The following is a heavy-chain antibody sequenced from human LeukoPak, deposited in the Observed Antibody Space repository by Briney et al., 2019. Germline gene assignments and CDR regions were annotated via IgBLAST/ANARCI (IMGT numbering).Heavy chain of an antibody. CDR2: IWYDGSNE. D-gene: IGHD6-13*01. V-gene: IGHV3-33*08. CDR1: GFTFSSYG. J-gene: IGHJ5*01. Sequence: PGGSLRLSCAASGFTFSSYGMHWVRQAPGKGLEWVAVIWYDGSNEFYADSVKGRFTISRDNSKSTLYLQINSLRAEDTAVYYCARDISSRWYDFWGQGTLVTVSS. CDR3: ARDISSRWYDF.